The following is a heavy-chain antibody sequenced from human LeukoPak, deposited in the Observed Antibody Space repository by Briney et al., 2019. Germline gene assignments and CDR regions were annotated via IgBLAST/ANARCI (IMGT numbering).Heavy chain of an antibody. CDR3: ATGGIPNSYYFDY. D-gene: IGHD2-15*01. V-gene: IGHV4-59*01. J-gene: IGHJ4*02. CDR1: GGSISSYY. CDR2: IYYSGST. Sequence: SETLSLTCTVSGGSISSYYWSWIRQPPGKGLEWIGYIYYSGSTNYNPSLKSRVTISVDTSKNQFSLKLSSVTAADTAVYYCATGGIPNSYYFDYWGQGTLVTVSS.